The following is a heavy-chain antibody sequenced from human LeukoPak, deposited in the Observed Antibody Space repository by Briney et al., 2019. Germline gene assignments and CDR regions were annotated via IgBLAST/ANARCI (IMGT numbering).Heavy chain of an antibody. CDR3: VRDLKLGTSSIYGMDV. J-gene: IGHJ6*02. Sequence: GSLRLSCAASGFTFSSYAMSWVRQAPGKGLEWVSAIGTAGDTYYPGSVKGRFTISRENAKNSLYLQMNSLRAGDTAVYYCVRDLKLGTSSIYGMDVWGQGTTVTVSS. D-gene: IGHD6-6*01. V-gene: IGHV3-13*01. CDR1: GFTFSSYA. CDR2: IGTAGDT.